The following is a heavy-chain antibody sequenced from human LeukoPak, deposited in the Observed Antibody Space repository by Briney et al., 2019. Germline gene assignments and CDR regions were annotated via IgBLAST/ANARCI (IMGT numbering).Heavy chain of an antibody. J-gene: IGHJ3*02. CDR2: IYYSGST. D-gene: IGHD6-19*01. Sequence: SETLSLTCTVSDGSISSYYWNWIRQPPGKGLEWIGYIYYSGSTNYNPSLKGRVTISVDTSKNQFSLKLSSVTAADTAVYYCASNIAVARDAFDIWGQGTMVTVSS. CDR1: DGSISSYY. V-gene: IGHV4-59*01. CDR3: ASNIAVARDAFDI.